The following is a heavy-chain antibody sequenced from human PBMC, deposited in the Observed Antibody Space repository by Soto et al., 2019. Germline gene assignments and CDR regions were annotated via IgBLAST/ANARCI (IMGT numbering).Heavy chain of an antibody. CDR3: ARDRYGDYYFDY. V-gene: IGHV3-21*01. D-gene: IGHD4-17*01. Sequence: EVQLVESGGGLVKLGGSLRPSCAAFGFTFSSFSINWVRQAPGKGLEWVSSISSSSSYIYYADSVKGRFTISRDNAKNSLYLQMNSLRAEDTAVYYCARDRYGDYYFDYWGQGTLVTVSS. CDR2: ISSSSSYI. CDR1: GFTFSSFS. J-gene: IGHJ4*02.